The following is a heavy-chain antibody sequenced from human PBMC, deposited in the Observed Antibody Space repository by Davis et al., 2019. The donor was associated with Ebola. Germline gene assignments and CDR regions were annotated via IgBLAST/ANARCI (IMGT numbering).Heavy chain of an antibody. CDR3: ARNVVVVDPRGYYYYGMDV. CDR2: IDWDDDK. J-gene: IGHJ6*02. CDR1: GFSLSTSGMC. D-gene: IGHD2-15*01. Sequence: SGPTLVKPTQTLTLTCTFSGFSLSTSGMCVSWIRQPPGKALEWPARIDWDDDKYYSTSLKTRLTISKDTSKNQVVLTMTNMDPVDTATYYCARNVVVVDPRGYYYYGMDVWGQGTTVTVSS. V-gene: IGHV2-70*11.